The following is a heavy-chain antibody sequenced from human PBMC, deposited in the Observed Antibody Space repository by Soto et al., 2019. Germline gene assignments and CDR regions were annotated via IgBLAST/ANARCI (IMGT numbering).Heavy chain of an antibody. V-gene: IGHV3-30-3*01. J-gene: IGHJ4*02. D-gene: IGHD3-22*01. CDR3: VRDRVYYYDNSGYYNFDY. Sequence: GGSLRLSCAASGFTFSNYAMHWVRQAPGKGLEWVAVVSYDGSKQFYADSVEGRFTISRDSSKSTLYLHMDNLRDEDAAVYFCVRDRVYYYDNSGYYNFDYWGQGTLVTVSS. CDR1: GFTFSNYA. CDR2: VSYDGSKQ.